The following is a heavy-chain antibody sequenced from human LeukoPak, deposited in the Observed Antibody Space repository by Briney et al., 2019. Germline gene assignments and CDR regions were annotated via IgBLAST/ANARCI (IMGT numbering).Heavy chain of an antibody. V-gene: IGHV3-74*01. D-gene: IGHD3-9*01. CDR3: ARDYDIL. Sequence: QTGGSLRLSCAASGLSFSSYWMHWVRQAPGKGLVWVSRVTSDGSSTSYADSVKGRFSISRDNAKNTLYLHMNSLRAEDTAVYYCARDYDILWGQGTLVTVSS. J-gene: IGHJ4*02. CDR1: GLSFSSYW. CDR2: VTSDGSST.